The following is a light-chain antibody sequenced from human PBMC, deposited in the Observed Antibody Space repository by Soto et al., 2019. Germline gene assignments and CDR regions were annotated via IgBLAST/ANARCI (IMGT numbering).Light chain of an antibody. J-gene: IGKJ3*01. V-gene: IGKV1-5*03. CDR2: KAS. Sequence: DLQMTQSPSTLSASVGDRVTITCRASQSINNWLAWYQQKPGKAPKLLIYKASNSESGVPSRFSGSGSGTEFTLTITSLQPDDFATYYCQHQGFTFGPGTKVEIK. CDR3: QHQGFT. CDR1: QSINNW.